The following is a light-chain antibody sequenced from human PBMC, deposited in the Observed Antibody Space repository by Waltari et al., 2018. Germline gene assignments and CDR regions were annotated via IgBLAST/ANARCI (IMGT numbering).Light chain of an antibody. CDR3: QSYDSSLSRV. V-gene: IGLV1-40*01. Sequence: WYQPRPGKAPKRRMYDARSRPSGVPDRVSGSKCGTSASLGIPGGQAEDEADYYGQSYDSSLSRVFGTGTKVIVL. J-gene: IGLJ1*01. CDR2: DAR.